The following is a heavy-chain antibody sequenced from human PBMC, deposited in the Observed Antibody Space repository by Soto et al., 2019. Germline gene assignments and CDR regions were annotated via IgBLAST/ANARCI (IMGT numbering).Heavy chain of an antibody. V-gene: IGHV4-61*01. J-gene: IGHJ6*02. CDR1: GGSVSSGSYY. CDR2: IYYSGST. D-gene: IGHD3-3*01. CDR3: ARDPLSRMEWLRPYYYGMDV. Sequence: SETLSLTCTVSGGSVSSGSYYWSWIRQPPGKGLEWIGYIYYSGSTNYNPSLKSRVTISVDTSKNQFSLKLSSVTAADTAVYYCARDPLSRMEWLRPYYYGMDVWGQGTTVTVSS.